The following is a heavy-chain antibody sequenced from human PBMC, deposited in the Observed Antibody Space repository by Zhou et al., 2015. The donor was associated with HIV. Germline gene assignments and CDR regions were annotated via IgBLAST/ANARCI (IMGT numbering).Heavy chain of an antibody. D-gene: IGHD4-23*01. CDR3: AKGVYGGPGVEPYAFDI. V-gene: IGHV3-30*18. CDR1: GFTFSSYG. CDR2: ISYDGSNK. Sequence: QAQLVESGGDVVQPGRSLRLSCAASGFTFSSYGMHWVRQAPGKGLEWVAVISYDGSNKYYADSVKGRFTISRDNSKNTLYLQMNSLRAEDTAVYYCAKGVYGGPGVEPYAFDIWGQGTMVTVSS. J-gene: IGHJ3*02.